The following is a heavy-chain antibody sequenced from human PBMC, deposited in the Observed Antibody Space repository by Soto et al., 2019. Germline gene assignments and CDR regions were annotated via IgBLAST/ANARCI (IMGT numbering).Heavy chain of an antibody. J-gene: IGHJ5*02. CDR1: DDSIISDKYY. D-gene: IGHD6-25*01. CDR2: IYYRGNA. V-gene: IGHV4-39*07. Sequence: PSETLSLTCSVSDDSIISDKYYWGWIRQPPGKGLEWIGSIYYRGNAYYNPSLQTRVTISVDTSKNQFSLQLDSVTAAHPAVYYCAKSYSGPFDPWGQGALVTVSS. CDR3: AKSYSGPFDP.